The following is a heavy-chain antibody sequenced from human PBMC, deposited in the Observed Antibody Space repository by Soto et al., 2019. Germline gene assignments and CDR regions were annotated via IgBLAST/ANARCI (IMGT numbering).Heavy chain of an antibody. V-gene: IGHV3-23*01. CDR1: GFTFSSYA. D-gene: IGHD2-8*01. CDR3: AKAPSVLMVYATPEPSYYYYGMDV. Sequence: EVQLLESGGGLVQPGGSLRLSCAASGFTFSSYAMSWVRQAPGKGLEWVSAISGSGGSTYYADSVKGRFTISRDNSKNTLYLQMNSLRAEHTAVYYCAKAPSVLMVYATPEPSYYYYGMDVWGQGTTVTVSS. J-gene: IGHJ6*02. CDR2: ISGSGGST.